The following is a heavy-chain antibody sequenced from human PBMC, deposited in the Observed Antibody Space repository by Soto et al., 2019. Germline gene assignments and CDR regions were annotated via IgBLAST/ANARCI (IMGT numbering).Heavy chain of an antibody. V-gene: IGHV4-39*01. J-gene: IGHJ5*02. D-gene: IGHD3-3*01. CDR2: IYYNGFS. CDR1: GGSISSRNYY. CDR3: XRXSDFWSDSSSFDP. Sequence: QLQLQESGPGRVKPSETLSLTCTVSGGSISSRNYYWGXVXQPPGKGLEWIGSIYYNGFSYYNPSLKTRVTISVXXXXXXXXXXXXXXXXXXXXXXXXXRXSDFWSDSSSFDPWGQGTLVTVSS.